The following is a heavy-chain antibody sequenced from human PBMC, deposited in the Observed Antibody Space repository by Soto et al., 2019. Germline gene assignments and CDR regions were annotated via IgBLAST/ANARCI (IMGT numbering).Heavy chain of an antibody. J-gene: IGHJ4*02. CDR1: GYTFTSYY. V-gene: IGHV1-46*01. CDR3: AREGESPSQFDY. D-gene: IGHD3-16*01. Sequence: QVQLVQSGAEVKKPGASVKVSCKASGYTFTSYYMHWVRQAPGQGLEWMGIINPSGGSTSYAQKFQGRVTMTRDTSTSTVDMELSSLRSEDTAVYYWAREGESPSQFDYWGQGTLVTVSS. CDR2: INPSGGST.